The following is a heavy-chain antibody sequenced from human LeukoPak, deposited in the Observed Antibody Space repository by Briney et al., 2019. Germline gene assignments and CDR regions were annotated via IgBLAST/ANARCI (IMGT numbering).Heavy chain of an antibody. CDR3: ARDQTRTYCSSTSCYRWNFDL. V-gene: IGHV3-20*04. D-gene: IGHD2-2*01. Sequence: PGGSLRLSCAASGFTFSSYAMSWVRQAPGKGLEWVSGINWNGGGTGYADSVRGRFIISRDNAKNSLYLQMNSLRAEDTALYFCARDQTRTYCSSTSCYRWNFDLWGRGTLVTVSS. CDR2: INWNGGGT. CDR1: GFTFSSYA. J-gene: IGHJ2*01.